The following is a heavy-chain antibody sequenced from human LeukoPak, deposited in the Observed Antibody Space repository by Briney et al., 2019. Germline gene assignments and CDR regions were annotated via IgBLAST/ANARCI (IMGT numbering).Heavy chain of an antibody. CDR2: ISAYNGNT. J-gene: IGHJ4*02. Sequence: ASVKVSCKASGYTFTSYGISWVRQAPGQGLEWMGWISAYNGNTNYAQKLQGRVTMNTDTSTSTAYMELRSLRSDDTAVYYCARGRDDYVWGSYRYPLLFDYWGQGTLVTVSS. CDR1: GYTFTSYG. CDR3: ARGRDDYVWGSYRYPLLFDY. D-gene: IGHD3-16*02. V-gene: IGHV1-18*01.